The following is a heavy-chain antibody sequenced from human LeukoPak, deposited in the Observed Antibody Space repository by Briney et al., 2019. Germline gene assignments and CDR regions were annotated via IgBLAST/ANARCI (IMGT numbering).Heavy chain of an antibody. Sequence: GGSLRLSCAASGFTFSSYWMHWVRQAPGKGLVWVSRINTDGSSTSYADSVKGRFTISRDNAKYTLYLQMNSLRAEDTAVYYCARDQCTSTSCYGYNWFDPWGQGTLVTVSS. CDR2: INTDGSST. D-gene: IGHD2-2*01. J-gene: IGHJ5*02. V-gene: IGHV3-74*01. CDR3: ARDQCTSTSCYGYNWFDP. CDR1: GFTFSSYW.